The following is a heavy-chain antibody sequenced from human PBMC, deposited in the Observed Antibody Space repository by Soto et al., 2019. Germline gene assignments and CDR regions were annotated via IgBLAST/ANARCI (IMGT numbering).Heavy chain of an antibody. CDR2: IWYDGSNK. V-gene: IGHV3-33*01. CDR1: GFTFSNYG. J-gene: IGHJ4*02. D-gene: IGHD6-19*01. Sequence: GGSLRLSCAASGFTFSNYGMHWVRQAPGKGLEWVAVIWYDGSNKNYADFVKGRFTISRDNFKNTLYLQMNSLRDEDTAVYYCARDSEAVAGRAFDYWGQGTLVTVS. CDR3: ARDSEAVAGRAFDY.